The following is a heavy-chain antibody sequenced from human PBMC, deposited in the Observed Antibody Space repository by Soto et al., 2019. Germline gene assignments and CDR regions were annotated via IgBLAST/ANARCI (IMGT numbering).Heavy chain of an antibody. CDR1: GGSISSYY. D-gene: IGHD6-13*01. J-gene: IGHJ3*02. V-gene: IGHV4-59*01. CDR2: IYYSGST. Sequence: SETLSLTCTVSGGSISSYYWSWIRQPPGKGLEWIGYIYYSGSTNYNPSLKSRVTISVDTSKNQFSLKLSSVTAADTAVYYCARMSSSWYDAFDIWGQGTMVTVS. CDR3: ARMSSSWYDAFDI.